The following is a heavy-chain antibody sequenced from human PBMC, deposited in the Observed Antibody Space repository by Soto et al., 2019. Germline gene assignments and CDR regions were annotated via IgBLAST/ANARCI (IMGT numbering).Heavy chain of an antibody. CDR2: IDPSDSYT. J-gene: IGHJ4*02. CDR3: ARLRGYCSSTKCYGGGDY. CDR1: GYSFTSYW. V-gene: IGHV5-10-1*01. D-gene: IGHD2-2*01. Sequence: GESLKISCKGSGYSFTSYWISWVCQMPGKGLEWMGRIDPSDSYTNYSPSFQGHVTISADKSISTAYLQWSSLKASDTAMYYCARLRGYCSSTKCYGGGDYWGQGTLVTVSS.